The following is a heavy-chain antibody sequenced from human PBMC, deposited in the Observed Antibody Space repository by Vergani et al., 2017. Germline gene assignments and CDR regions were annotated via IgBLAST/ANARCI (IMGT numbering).Heavy chain of an antibody. CDR3: ARAPFDFWSGYYEGWFDP. CDR2: IYYSGST. D-gene: IGHD3-3*01. Sequence: QVQLQESGPGLVKPSQTLSLTCTVSGGSISSGDSYWSWICQPPGKGLEWIGYIYYSGSTYYNPSLKSRVTLSVDTSKNQFSLKLSSVTAADTAVYYCARAPFDFWSGYYEGWFDPWGQGTLVTVSS. J-gene: IGHJ5*02. CDR1: GGSISSGDSY. V-gene: IGHV4-30-4*01.